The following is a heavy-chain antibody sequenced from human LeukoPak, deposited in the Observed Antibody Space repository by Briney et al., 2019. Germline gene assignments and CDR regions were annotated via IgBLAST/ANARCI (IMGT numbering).Heavy chain of an antibody. D-gene: IGHD1-7*01. J-gene: IGHJ4*02. CDR3: ANYLNYTACDYYLDY. CDR2: ISDDGSHK. V-gene: IGHV3-30*18. CDR1: GPTSATKG. Sequence: GGSLTPSWLPSGPTSATKGTGCVRQTPGKGLEWVAIISDDGSHKYYADSVKGRFTISRDNSKTTMYLQISSLRAADTAVYYCANYLNYTACDYYLDYWGQGTLVTVSS.